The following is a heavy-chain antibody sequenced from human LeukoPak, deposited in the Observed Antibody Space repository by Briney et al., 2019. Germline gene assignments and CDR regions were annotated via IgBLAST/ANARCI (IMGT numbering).Heavy chain of an antibody. CDR3: AKGGSSSALYYFDY. CDR2: ISASGGNT. CDR1: GFTFNRDG. D-gene: IGHD6-19*01. V-gene: IGHV3-23*01. Sequence: GALIILCSASGFTFNRDGITWVRQGPGKGLEWFSSISASGGNTYYADSLKGRFTISRDNSKNTLYLQMDSLRAEDTAVYYCAKGGSSSALYYFDYWGQGTLVTVSS. J-gene: IGHJ4*02.